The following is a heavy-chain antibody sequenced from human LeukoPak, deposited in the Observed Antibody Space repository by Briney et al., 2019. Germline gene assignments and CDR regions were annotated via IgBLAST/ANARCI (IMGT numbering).Heavy chain of an antibody. CDR3: ASGDYGDFSRFDF. Sequence: PSETLSLTCTVSGGSINTSDYYWSWIRQPPGKGLEWIGYIFYSGNTYYNPSLKSRVIISIDTSKNQFSLRLSSVTAADTAVYYCASGDYGDFSRFDFWGQGTLVTVSS. D-gene: IGHD4-17*01. CDR1: GGSINTSDYY. CDR2: IFYSGNT. V-gene: IGHV4-30-4*08. J-gene: IGHJ4*02.